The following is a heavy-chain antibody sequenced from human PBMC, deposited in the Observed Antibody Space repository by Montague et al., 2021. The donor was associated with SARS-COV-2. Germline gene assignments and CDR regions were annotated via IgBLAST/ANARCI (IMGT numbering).Heavy chain of an antibody. Sequence: TLSLTCTVSGASISTGAYYWSWIRQHPERGLEWIGYIYYSGTIYYNPSLKSRVTISLDTSNNHSSLKLSSVTAADTAVYYCARRSLGYCSGGSCYSAFDPWGQGTLVTVSS. CDR1: GASISTGAYY. CDR2: IYYSGTI. D-gene: IGHD2-15*01. J-gene: IGHJ5*02. CDR3: ARRSLGYCSGGSCYSAFDP. V-gene: IGHV4-31*03.